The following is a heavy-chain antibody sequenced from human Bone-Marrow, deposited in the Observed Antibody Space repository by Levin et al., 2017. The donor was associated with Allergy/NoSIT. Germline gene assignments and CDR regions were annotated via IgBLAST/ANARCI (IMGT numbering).Heavy chain of an antibody. Sequence: SETLSLTCTVSGGSIVSGTYYWTWIRQHPGKGLEWIGNIFYTGSTYYDPSLKSRVTISVDTSKNQFSLKLTSVTAADTAVYYCATHRRYPGVAVAGFDNWGQGTLVSVSS. D-gene: IGHD6-19*01. V-gene: IGHV4-39*01. CDR2: IFYTGST. J-gene: IGHJ4*02. CDR3: ATHRRYPGVAVAGFDN. CDR1: GGSIVSGTYY.